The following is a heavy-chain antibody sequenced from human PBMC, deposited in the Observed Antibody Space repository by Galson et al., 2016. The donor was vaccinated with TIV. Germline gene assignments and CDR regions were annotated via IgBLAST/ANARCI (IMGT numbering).Heavy chain of an antibody. Sequence: SLRLSCAASGFAFNIYAMSWVRQAPGKGLEWVANIEEDGSETYYVDSVKGRFTISRDNAKNSLHLQMNSLRAEDTAVYYCFIGHYSDSWGQGTLVTVSS. D-gene: IGHD3-16*02. J-gene: IGHJ4*02. CDR1: GFAFNIYA. CDR2: IEEDGSET. CDR3: FIGHYSDS. V-gene: IGHV3-7*01.